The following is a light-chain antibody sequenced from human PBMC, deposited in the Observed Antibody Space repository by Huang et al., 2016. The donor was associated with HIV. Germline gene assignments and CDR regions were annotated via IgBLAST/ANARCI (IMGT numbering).Light chain of an antibody. J-gene: IGKJ1*01. V-gene: IGKV1-NL1*01. CDR2: AAS. Sequence: IQMTQSPSSLPASVGDRVTITCRASQGISNSLAWYQQKPVKAPKLLLSAASKLESGVPSRFSCRSSGTDYTITICSLQPVDFATYYCQQYCSTPPATFGQGTKVEIK. CDR3: QQYCSTPPAT. CDR1: QGISNS.